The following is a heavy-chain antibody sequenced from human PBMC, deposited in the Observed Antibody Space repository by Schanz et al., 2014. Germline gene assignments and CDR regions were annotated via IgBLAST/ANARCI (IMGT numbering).Heavy chain of an antibody. CDR1: GFTFSDYY. CDR3: ARDLTVDTGYVVHYYYYGMDV. J-gene: IGHJ6*02. D-gene: IGHD5-12*01. Sequence: QVQLVESGGGVVQPGRSLRLSCAASGFTFSDYYMTWIRQAPGKGLEWVSDISDSGDSTHYADSVKGRFTISRDNSMNTLHLQMDGLRVEDTAVYFCARDLTVDTGYVVHYYYYGMDVWGQGTTVTVSS. V-gene: IGHV3-11*06. CDR2: ISDSGDST.